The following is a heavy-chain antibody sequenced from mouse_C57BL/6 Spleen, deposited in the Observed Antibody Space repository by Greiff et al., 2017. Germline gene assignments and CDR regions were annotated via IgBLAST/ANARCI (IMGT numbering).Heavy chain of an antibody. CDR1: GFTFSDYG. J-gene: IGHJ4*01. CDR2: ISSGSSTI. Sequence: EVHLVESGGGLVKPGGSLKLSCAASGFTFSDYGMHWFRQAPETGLEWVAYISSGSSTISYADTVKGRFTISRDNAKNTLFLQMTRLRSEKTAMYCCARDGNYPDYWGQGTSVNGSS. V-gene: IGHV5-17*01. D-gene: IGHD2-1*01. CDR3: ARDGNYPDY.